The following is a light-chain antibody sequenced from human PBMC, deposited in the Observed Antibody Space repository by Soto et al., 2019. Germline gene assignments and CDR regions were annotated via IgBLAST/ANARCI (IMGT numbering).Light chain of an antibody. J-gene: IGKJ1*01. CDR2: SAS. CDR1: QSVSSSY. V-gene: IGKV3-20*01. CDR3: QQYAGSPRT. Sequence: IVLTQSTGTLSLSPGERATLSCRASQSVSSSYLAWYQQKPGQAPRLLIYSASRRATGIPDRFTGSGSGTDFTLTINRVEPEDFAVYFCQQYAGSPRTFGQGTKVDIK.